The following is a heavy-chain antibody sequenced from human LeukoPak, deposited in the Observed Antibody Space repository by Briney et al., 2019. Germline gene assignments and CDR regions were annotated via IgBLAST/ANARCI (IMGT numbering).Heavy chain of an antibody. CDR1: GGSFSGYY. V-gene: IGHV4-34*01. CDR2: INHSGST. J-gene: IGHJ4*02. Sequence: PSETLSLTCAVYGGSFSGYYWSWIRQPPGKGLEWIGEINHSGSTNYNPSLKSRVTISVDTSKNQFSLKLSSVTAADTAVYYCARGGSYPPGIAVAGVGDYWGQGILVTVSS. D-gene: IGHD6-19*01. CDR3: ARGGSYPPGIAVAGVGDY.